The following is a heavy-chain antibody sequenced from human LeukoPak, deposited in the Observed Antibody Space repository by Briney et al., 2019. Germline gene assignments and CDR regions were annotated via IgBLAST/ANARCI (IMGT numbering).Heavy chain of an antibody. CDR2: INSDGSGS. J-gene: IGHJ4*02. V-gene: IGHV3-74*01. CDR3: ARGRYTQE. D-gene: IGHD1-14*01. CDR1: GFTFNSYW. Sequence: SGGSLRLSCAASGFTFNSYWMHRVRQAPGKGLVWVSRINSDGSGSSYADSVKGRFTISRDNAKNTLYLQMDSLRAEDTAVYYCARGRYTQEWGQGTLVTVSS.